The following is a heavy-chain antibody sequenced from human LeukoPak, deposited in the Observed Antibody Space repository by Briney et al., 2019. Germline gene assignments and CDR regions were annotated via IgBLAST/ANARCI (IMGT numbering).Heavy chain of an antibody. J-gene: IGHJ4*02. V-gene: IGHV4-39*07. Sequence: SETLSLTCTVSGGSISSSSYYWGWIRQPPGKGLEWIGSIYYSGSTYYNPSLKSRVTISVDTSKNQFSLKLSSVTAADTAVYYCARYPDYGGEFDYWGQGTLVTVSS. D-gene: IGHD4-23*01. CDR2: IYYSGST. CDR3: ARYPDYGGEFDY. CDR1: GGSISSSSYY.